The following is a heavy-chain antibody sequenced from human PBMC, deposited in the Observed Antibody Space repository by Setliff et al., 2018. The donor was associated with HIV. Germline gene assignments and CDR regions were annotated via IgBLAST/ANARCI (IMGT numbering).Heavy chain of an antibody. CDR3: ANLWELGA. Sequence: GGSLRLSCAASGFTFSNYWMDWVRQAPGRGLEWVATIKQDGSEIYYMDSVKGRFTISRDNARTSLFLEMRSLRDEDTAVYLCANLWELGAWGQGTLVTVSS. CDR2: IKQDGSEI. J-gene: IGHJ5*02. CDR1: GFTFSNYW. V-gene: IGHV3-7*03. D-gene: IGHD3-16*01.